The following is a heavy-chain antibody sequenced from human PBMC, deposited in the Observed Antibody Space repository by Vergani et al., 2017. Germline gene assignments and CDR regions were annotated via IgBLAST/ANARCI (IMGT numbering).Heavy chain of an antibody. V-gene: IGHV4-59*01. Sequence: QVQLQESGPGLVKPSETLSLTCTVSGGSISSYYWSWIRQPPGKGLEWIGEINHSGSTNYNPSLKSRVTISVDTSKNQFSLKLSSVTAADTAVYYCARGLEQYYDFWSGPPGAFDIWGQGTMVTVSS. J-gene: IGHJ3*02. CDR2: INHSGST. CDR1: GGSISSYY. D-gene: IGHD3-3*01. CDR3: ARGLEQYYDFWSGPPGAFDI.